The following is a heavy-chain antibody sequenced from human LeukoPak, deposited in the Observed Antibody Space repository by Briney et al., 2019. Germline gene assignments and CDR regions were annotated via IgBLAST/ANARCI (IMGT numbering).Heavy chain of an antibody. CDR2: INPSGDNT. CDR1: GYTFTNNF. CDR3: ARDNSVGDSAWWFDP. J-gene: IGHJ5*02. V-gene: IGHV1-46*01. D-gene: IGHD5-12*01. Sequence: VSVKVSCKASGYTFTNNFMHWVRQAPGQGLEWMGIINPSGDNTWYAQKFQGRVTMTRDMATSTDYMEVSSLRSEDTAVYYCARDNSVGDSAWWFDPWGQGTLVTVSS.